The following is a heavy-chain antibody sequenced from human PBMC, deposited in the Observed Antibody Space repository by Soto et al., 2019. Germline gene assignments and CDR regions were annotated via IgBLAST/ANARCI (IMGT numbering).Heavy chain of an antibody. Sequence: QVQLVQSGAEVKKPGSSVKVSCKASGGTFSSYAISWVRQAPGQGLEWIGGIIPIFGTANYAQKFQGRVTITADESTGIVYMERGSVRCEDTAVYYCAGDRAAARLSPHCYGMDVWGQGTTVTASS. CDR1: GGTFSSYA. V-gene: IGHV1-69*01. CDR2: IIPIFGTA. CDR3: AGDRAAARLSPHCYGMDV. J-gene: IGHJ6*02. D-gene: IGHD6-6*01.